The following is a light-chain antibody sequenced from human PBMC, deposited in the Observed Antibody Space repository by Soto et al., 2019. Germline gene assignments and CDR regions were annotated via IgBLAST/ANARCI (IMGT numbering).Light chain of an antibody. Sequence: QSALTQPTSVSGSPGQSITISCTGNHNDIGTYDYVSWYQQHPGRAPRLLIHGATTRPSGISGRFSASKSGLTASLTISGFQPEDEADYYCSSFTSNRIYVFGPGTKVTVL. V-gene: IGLV2-14*03. CDR1: HNDIGTYDY. CDR2: GAT. CDR3: SSFTSNRIYV. J-gene: IGLJ1*01.